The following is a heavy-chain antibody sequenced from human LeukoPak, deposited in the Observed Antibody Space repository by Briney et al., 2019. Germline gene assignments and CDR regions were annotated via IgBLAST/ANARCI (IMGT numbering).Heavy chain of an antibody. J-gene: IGHJ3*02. D-gene: IGHD1-26*01. CDR3: ARLPYSGSYWGAFDI. V-gene: IGHV3-30*04. CDR1: GFTFSSYA. Sequence: TGGSLRLSCAASGFTFSSYAMHWVRQAPGKGLEWVAVISYDGSNKYYADSVKGRFTISRDNSRNALYLQMNSLRAEDTAVYYCARLPYSGSYWGAFDIWGQGTMVTVSS. CDR2: ISYDGSNK.